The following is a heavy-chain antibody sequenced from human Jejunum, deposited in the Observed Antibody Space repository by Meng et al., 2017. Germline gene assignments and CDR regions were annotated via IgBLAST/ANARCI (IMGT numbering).Heavy chain of an antibody. V-gene: IGHV3-33*06. CDR3: AKELPYGVHSAAYFES. D-gene: IGHD4-23*01. Sequence: QVELVESGGAVVQPGRSLRLSCAASGFTFSSYGMHWVRQAPGRGLEWVAVIWSDGNNKYYADSVKGRFTISRDNSRNALYLEMNSLRAEDTAMYYCAKELPYGVHSAAYFESWGQGTLVTVSS. CDR2: IWSDGNNK. J-gene: IGHJ4*02. CDR1: GFTFSSYG.